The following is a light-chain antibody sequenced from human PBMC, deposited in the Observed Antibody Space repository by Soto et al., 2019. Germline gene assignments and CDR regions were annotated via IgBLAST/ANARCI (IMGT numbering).Light chain of an antibody. CDR2: DVS. CDR3: SSYTRSNTVV. Sequence: QSALTQPASVSGSPGQSITISCTGTNTDVGAYNYVSWYQQHPGKAPKTMVYDVSHRPSGVSNRFSGSKSGNTASLTISGLQAEDEADYYCSSYTRSNTVVFGGGTKLTVL. CDR1: NTDVGAYNY. V-gene: IGLV2-14*03. J-gene: IGLJ3*02.